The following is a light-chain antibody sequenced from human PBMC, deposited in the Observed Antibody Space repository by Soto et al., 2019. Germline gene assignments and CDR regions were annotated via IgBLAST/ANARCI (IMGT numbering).Light chain of an antibody. CDR2: DAS. V-gene: IGKV1-5*01. CDR1: QSISSW. J-gene: IGKJ1*01. Sequence: DIQMTQSPSTLSASVGDRVTITCRASQSISSWLAWYQQKPGKAPKLLIYDASSLESGVPSRFGGSGSGTEFTLTISSLQSDDFGTYYCQQYNAYSWTFGQGTKVDIK. CDR3: QQYNAYSWT.